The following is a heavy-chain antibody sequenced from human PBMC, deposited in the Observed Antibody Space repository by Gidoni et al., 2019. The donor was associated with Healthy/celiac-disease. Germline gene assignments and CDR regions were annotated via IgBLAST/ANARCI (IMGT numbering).Heavy chain of an antibody. V-gene: IGHV4-34*01. CDR3: ARAGPLIKSYRRFDP. Sequence: QVQLQQWGAGLLKPSETLSLTCAVYGGSFSGYYWRWIRQPPGKGLEWIGEINHSGSTNYNPSLKSRVTISVDTSKNQFSLKLSSVTAVDTAVYYCARAGPLIKSYRRFDPWGQGTLVTVSS. J-gene: IGHJ5*02. CDR2: INHSGST. CDR1: GGSFSGYY. D-gene: IGHD4-4*01.